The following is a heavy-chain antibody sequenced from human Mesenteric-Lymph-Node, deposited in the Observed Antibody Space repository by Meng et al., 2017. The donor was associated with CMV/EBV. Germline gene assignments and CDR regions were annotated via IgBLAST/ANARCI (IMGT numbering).Heavy chain of an antibody. V-gene: IGHV3-53*01. J-gene: IGHJ4*02. CDR3: AKRDNSSWYSMFDY. CDR2: IYSGGST. CDR1: GFTVSSNY. Sequence: GGSLRLSCAASGFTVSSNYMSWVRQAPGKGLEWVSVIYSGGSTYYADSVKGRFTISRDNFKNTVDLQMNSLGAEDTAVYYCAKRDNSSWYSMFDYWGQGTLVTVSS. D-gene: IGHD6-13*01.